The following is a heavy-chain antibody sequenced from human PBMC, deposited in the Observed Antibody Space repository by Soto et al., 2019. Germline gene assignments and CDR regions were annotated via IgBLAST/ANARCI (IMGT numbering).Heavy chain of an antibody. CDR2: ISYDGSNK. Sequence: GGSLRLSCAASGFTFSSYAMHWVRQAPGKGLEWVAVISYDGSNKYYADSVKGRFTISRDNSKNTLYLQVNSLRAEDTAVYYCAKDRVTIFGVVIIDPYYYYYGMDVWGQGTTVTVSS. D-gene: IGHD3-3*01. CDR3: AKDRVTIFGVVIIDPYYYYYGMDV. J-gene: IGHJ6*02. V-gene: IGHV3-30-3*01. CDR1: GFTFSSYA.